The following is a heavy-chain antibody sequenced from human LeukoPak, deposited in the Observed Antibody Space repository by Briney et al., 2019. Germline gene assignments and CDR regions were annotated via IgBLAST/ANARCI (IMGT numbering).Heavy chain of an antibody. Sequence: PSETLSLTCTVSGGSISSGGYYWSWIRQHPGKGLEWIGEINHSGSTNYNPSLKSRVTISVDTSKNQFSLKLSSVTAADTAVYYCARGRGRPHPRQDYRTSEFDYWGQGTLVTVSS. D-gene: IGHD4-11*01. CDR1: GGSISSGGYY. V-gene: IGHV4-39*07. J-gene: IGHJ4*02. CDR2: INHSGST. CDR3: ARGRGRPHPRQDYRTSEFDY.